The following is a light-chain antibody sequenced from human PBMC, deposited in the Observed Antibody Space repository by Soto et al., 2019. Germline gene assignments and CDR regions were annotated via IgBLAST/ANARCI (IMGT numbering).Light chain of an antibody. V-gene: IGKV1-9*01. Sequence: DIQLTQSPSFLSASVGYRFTITCRASQVISSYLAWYQQKPGKAPKLLISAASTLQSGVPSRFSGSGSGTEFTLTISSLQPEDSATYYCLQDHDDSWTFGQGTKVDIK. CDR1: QVISSY. CDR3: LQDHDDSWT. J-gene: IGKJ1*01. CDR2: AAS.